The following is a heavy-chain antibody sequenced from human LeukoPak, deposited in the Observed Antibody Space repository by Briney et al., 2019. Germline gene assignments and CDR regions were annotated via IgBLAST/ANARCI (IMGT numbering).Heavy chain of an antibody. J-gene: IGHJ6*03. Sequence: SVKVSCKASGGTFSSYAISWVRQAPGQGLEWMGGIIPIFGTANYAQKFQGRVTITADKSTNTAYMELSSLRSEDTAVYYCARAIRGSKIASRYYFYYMDIWGKGTTVTVSS. CDR1: GGTFSSYA. CDR2: IIPIFGTA. D-gene: IGHD3-10*01. CDR3: ARAIRGSKIASRYYFYYMDI. V-gene: IGHV1-69*06.